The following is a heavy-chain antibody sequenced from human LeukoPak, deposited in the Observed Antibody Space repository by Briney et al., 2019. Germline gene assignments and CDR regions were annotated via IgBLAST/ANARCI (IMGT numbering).Heavy chain of an antibody. J-gene: IGHJ4*02. D-gene: IGHD5-18*01. CDR1: GGSISSYY. CDR2: IYTSGST. V-gene: IGHV4-4*07. Sequence: SETLSLTCTVSGGSISSYYWSWIRQPAGKGLEWIGRIYTSGSTNYNPSLKSRVTMSLDTSNNQFSLELSSVTAADTAVYYCAREGPGYSYGYEVDYWGQGTLVTVSS. CDR3: AREGPGYSYGYEVDY.